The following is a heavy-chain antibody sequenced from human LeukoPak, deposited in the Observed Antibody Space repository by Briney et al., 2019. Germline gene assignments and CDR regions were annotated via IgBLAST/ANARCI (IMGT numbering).Heavy chain of an antibody. Sequence: ASGKVSCKASGYTFTGYYMHWVRQAPGQELEWMGWINPNSGGTNYAQKFQGRVTMTRDTSISTAYMELSRLRSDDMAVYYCATVSLSIPARSASDYYYYMDVWGKGTTVTVSS. CDR1: GYTFTGYY. V-gene: IGHV1-2*02. D-gene: IGHD6-6*01. CDR3: ATVSLSIPARSASDYYYYMDV. CDR2: INPNSGGT. J-gene: IGHJ6*03.